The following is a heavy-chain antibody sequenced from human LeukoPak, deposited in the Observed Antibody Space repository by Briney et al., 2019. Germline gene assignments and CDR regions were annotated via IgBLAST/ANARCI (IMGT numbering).Heavy chain of an antibody. V-gene: IGHV4-39*01. CDR1: GGSISSSSYY. J-gene: IGHJ5*02. D-gene: IGHD4-17*01. CDR3: ARPKDDYGDYHNWFDP. Sequence: SETLSLTCTVSGGSISSSSYYWGWIRQPPGKGLEWIGSIYYSGSTYYNPSLKSRVTISVDTSKNQFSPKLSSVTAADTAVYYCARPKDDYGDYHNWFDPWGQGTLVTVSS. CDR2: IYYSGST.